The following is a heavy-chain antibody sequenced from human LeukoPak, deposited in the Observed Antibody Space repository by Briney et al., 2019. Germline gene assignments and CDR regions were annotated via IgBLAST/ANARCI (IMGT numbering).Heavy chain of an antibody. J-gene: IGHJ4*02. Sequence: SETLSLTCTVSGDSISSGDYYWSWIRQPPGKGLEWIGYIYYSGSTNYNPSLKSRVTISVDTSKNQFSLKLSSVTAADTAVYYCARDHCSGGSCYSPLFDYWGQGTLVTVSS. CDR1: GDSISSGDYY. CDR2: IYYSGST. V-gene: IGHV4-30-4*01. CDR3: ARDHCSGGSCYSPLFDY. D-gene: IGHD2-15*01.